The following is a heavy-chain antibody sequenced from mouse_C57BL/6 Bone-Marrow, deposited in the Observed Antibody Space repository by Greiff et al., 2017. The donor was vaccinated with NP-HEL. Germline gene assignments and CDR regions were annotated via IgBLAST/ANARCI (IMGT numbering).Heavy chain of an antibody. J-gene: IGHJ2*01. CDR1: GYAFTNYL. Sequence: VQLQQSGAELVRPGTSVKVSCKASGYAFTNYLIEWVKQRPGQGLEWIGVINPGSGGTNYNEKFKGKATLTADKSSSTAYMQLSSLTSEDSAVYFCARRATASDYFDYWGKGTTLTVSS. CDR3: ARRATASDYFDY. D-gene: IGHD1-2*01. CDR2: INPGSGGT. V-gene: IGHV1-54*01.